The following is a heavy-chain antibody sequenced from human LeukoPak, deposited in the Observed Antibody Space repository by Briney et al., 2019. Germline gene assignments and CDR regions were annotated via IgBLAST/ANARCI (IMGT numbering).Heavy chain of an antibody. CDR2: IWHDGSNK. CDR3: ARPYYDSSGYATQPRYYFDY. V-gene: IGHV3-33*08. Sequence: GTSLRLSCAASGFTFSNYGMHWVRQAPGKGLEWVAVIWHDGSNKYYADSVKGRFTTSRDNSKNTLFLQMNSLGAEDTALYYCARPYYDSSGYATQPRYYFDYWGQGTLVTVSS. D-gene: IGHD3-22*01. J-gene: IGHJ4*02. CDR1: GFTFSNYG.